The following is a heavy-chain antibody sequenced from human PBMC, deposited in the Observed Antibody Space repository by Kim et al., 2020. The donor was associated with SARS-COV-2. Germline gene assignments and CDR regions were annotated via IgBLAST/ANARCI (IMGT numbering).Heavy chain of an antibody. Sequence: SETLSLTCTVSGGSISSSSYYWGWIRQPPGKGLEWIGSIYYSGSTYYNPSLKSRVTISVDTSKNQFSLKLSSVTAADTAVYYCARQSGGGFLLFWGQGTLVTVSS. V-gene: IGHV4-39*01. D-gene: IGHD2-15*01. CDR3: ARQSGGGFLLF. CDR1: GGSISSSSYY. CDR2: IYYSGST. J-gene: IGHJ4*02.